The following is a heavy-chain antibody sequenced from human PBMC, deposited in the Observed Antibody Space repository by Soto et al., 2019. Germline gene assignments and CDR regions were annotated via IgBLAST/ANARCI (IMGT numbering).Heavy chain of an antibody. V-gene: IGHV4-59*08. Sequence: PSETLSLTCTVSGGSISSYYCSWFRQSPGKRMEWIGYVHHSWGSSYNPSLQSRVAISLDTSKSQFSLKVTSVTATDTAVYYCARQGFGPLHGLVDVWGQGTTVTVS. D-gene: IGHD3-10*01. CDR3: ARQGFGPLHGLVDV. J-gene: IGHJ6*02. CDR2: VHHSWGS. CDR1: GGSISSYY.